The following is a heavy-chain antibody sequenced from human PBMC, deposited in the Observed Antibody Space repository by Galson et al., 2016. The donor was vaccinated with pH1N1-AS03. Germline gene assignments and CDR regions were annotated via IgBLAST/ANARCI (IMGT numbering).Heavy chain of an antibody. Sequence: SVKVSCKASGYSFTRYAVRWVRQAPGQRLEWMGWINPVNGNTKYSQKFQGRVTITRDTSATTVYMELSSLRSEDTAVYYCARDLSRLGDYGYWGQGTLVTVSS. CDR1: GYSFTRYA. D-gene: IGHD3-16*01. CDR3: ARDLSRLGDYGY. V-gene: IGHV1-3*01. J-gene: IGHJ4*02. CDR2: INPVNGNT.